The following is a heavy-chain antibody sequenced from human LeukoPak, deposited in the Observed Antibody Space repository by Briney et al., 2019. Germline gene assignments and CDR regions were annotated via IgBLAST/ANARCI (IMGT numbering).Heavy chain of an antibody. V-gene: IGHV4-39*02. CDR1: GGSISSGPYY. CDR3: AREPITSGGNDAFDI. Sequence: SETLSLTCTVSGGSISSGPYYWAWIRQPPGKGLEWIGSIYYTGSTYKNPSLKSRVTISIDTSKNQFSLKLNSVTAADTAVFYCAREPITSGGNDAFDIWGQGTMVTVSS. D-gene: IGHD3-16*01. J-gene: IGHJ3*02. CDR2: IYYTGST.